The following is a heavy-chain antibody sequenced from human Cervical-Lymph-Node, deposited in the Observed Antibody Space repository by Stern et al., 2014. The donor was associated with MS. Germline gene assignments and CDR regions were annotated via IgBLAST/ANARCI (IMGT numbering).Heavy chain of an antibody. CDR3: ARSPPYYEFWNDYYYFDY. CDR2: IDWDDDK. Sequence: QITLKESGPALVKPTQTLTLTCTFSGFSLSTSGMRVSWIRQPPGKALEWFARIDWDDDKFYSTSLKTRLTISKDTSKNQVVLTMTNMDPVDTATYYCARSPPYYEFWNDYYYFDYWGQGTLVAVSS. D-gene: IGHD3-3*01. CDR1: GFSLSTSGMR. J-gene: IGHJ4*02. V-gene: IGHV2-70*04.